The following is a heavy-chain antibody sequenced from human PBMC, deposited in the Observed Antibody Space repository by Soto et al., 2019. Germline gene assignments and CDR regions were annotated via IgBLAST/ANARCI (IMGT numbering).Heavy chain of an antibody. Sequence: GGSLRLSCAASGFIFENFGMSWVRQAPGKGLEWISSISGSGFKKYYADSVKGRSTISRDNSKSTVYLELNNLSAEDTAVYHCAKNQGVELVPLATVDWFDPWGQGSVVTVSS. D-gene: IGHD1-26*01. CDR3: AKNQGVELVPLATVDWFDP. CDR2: ISGSGFKK. V-gene: IGHV3-23*01. J-gene: IGHJ5*02. CDR1: GFIFENFG.